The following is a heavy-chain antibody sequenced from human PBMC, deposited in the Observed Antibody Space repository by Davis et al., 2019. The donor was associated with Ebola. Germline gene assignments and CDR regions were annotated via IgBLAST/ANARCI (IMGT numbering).Heavy chain of an antibody. CDR3: ARGGYSSSWYAFDI. D-gene: IGHD6-13*01. CDR1: GYSFTSYG. V-gene: IGHV1-18*01. J-gene: IGHJ3*02. Sequence: AASVKVSCKASGYSFTSYGISWVRQAPGQGLEWMGWISAYNGNTNYAQKLQGRVTMTTDTSTSTAYMELRSLRSDDTAVYYCARGGYSSSWYAFDIWGQGTMVTVSS. CDR2: ISAYNGNT.